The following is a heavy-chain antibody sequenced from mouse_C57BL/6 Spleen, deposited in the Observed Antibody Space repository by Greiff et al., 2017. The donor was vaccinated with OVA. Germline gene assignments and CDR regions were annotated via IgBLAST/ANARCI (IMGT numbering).Heavy chain of an antibody. J-gene: IGHJ3*01. CDR3: ARGYGSSSAWFAY. V-gene: IGHV5-16*01. D-gene: IGHD1-1*01. CDR2: INYDGSST. Sequence: EVQRVESEGGLVQPGSSMKLSCTASGFTFSDYYMAWVRQVPEKGLEWVANINYDGSSTYYLDSLKSRFIISRDNAKNILYLQMSSLKSEDTATYYCARGYGSSSAWFAYWGQGTLVTVSA. CDR1: GFTFSDYY.